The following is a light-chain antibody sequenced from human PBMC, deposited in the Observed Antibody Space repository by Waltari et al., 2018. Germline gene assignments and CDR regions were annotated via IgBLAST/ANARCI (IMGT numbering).Light chain of an antibody. CDR3: QQSNSFPWT. CDR1: QGISSW. J-gene: IGKJ1*01. Sequence: DIKMTQFPSSVSASVGDRVTTTCRASQGISSWLDWYQHKPGKAPNLLIFDASLLQSGVPARFSVSGSGTDFSLTISSLQPEDFATYYCQQSNSFPWTFGQGTKVEIK. V-gene: IGKV1-12*01. CDR2: DAS.